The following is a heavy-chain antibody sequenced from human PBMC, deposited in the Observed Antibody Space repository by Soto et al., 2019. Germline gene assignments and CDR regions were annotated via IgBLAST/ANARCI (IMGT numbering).Heavy chain of an antibody. J-gene: IGHJ4*02. CDR2: ISYDGSNK. CDR1: GVTFSSYA. V-gene: IGHV3-30-3*01. CDR3: ASTAGESD. D-gene: IGHD4-17*01. Sequence: XGSLRLSCAASGVTFSSYAMHWVRQAPGKGLEWVAVISYDGSNKYYADSVKGRFTISRDNSKNTLYLQMNSLRAEDTAVYYCASTAGESDWGQGTLVTVSS.